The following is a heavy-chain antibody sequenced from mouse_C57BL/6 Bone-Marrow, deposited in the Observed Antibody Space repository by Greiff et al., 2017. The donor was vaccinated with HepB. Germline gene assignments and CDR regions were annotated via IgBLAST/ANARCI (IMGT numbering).Heavy chain of an antibody. D-gene: IGHD2-2*01. Sequence: EVKLMESGGGLVKPGGSLKLSCAASGFTFSSYAMSWVRQTPEKRLEWVATISDGGSYTYYPDNVKGRFTISRDNAKNNLYLQMSHLKSEDTAMYYCARVSTMVTTGVFAYWGQGTLVTVSA. CDR3: ARVSTMVTTGVFAY. V-gene: IGHV5-4*03. CDR2: ISDGGSYT. CDR1: GFTFSSYA. J-gene: IGHJ3*01.